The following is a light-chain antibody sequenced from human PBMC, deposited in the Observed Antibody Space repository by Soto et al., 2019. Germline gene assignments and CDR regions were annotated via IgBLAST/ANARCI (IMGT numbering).Light chain of an antibody. CDR1: QCISGY. J-gene: IGKJ1*01. CDR2: GES. CDR3: QHYGTSPST. V-gene: IGKV3-20*01. Sequence: IVLTQSPVTLSLSPVERTTLSCMASQCISGYLAWYRQKPGQAPRLLIYGESTRATGIPDRFSGSGSGTDFTLTISRLEPEDFAVYYCQHYGTSPSTFGRGTKVDIK.